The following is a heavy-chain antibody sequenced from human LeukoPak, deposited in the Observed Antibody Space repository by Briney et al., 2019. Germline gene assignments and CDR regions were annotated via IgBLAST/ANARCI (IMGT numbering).Heavy chain of an antibody. J-gene: IGHJ4*02. Sequence: GGSLRLSCAVSGFTFSNYWMSWVRQAPGKGLEWVAHIKQDESEKYYVDSVKDRFTISRDNAKNSLYLQMNSLGAEDTAIYYCARDKIVGASKFDYWGQGTLVTVSS. CDR1: GFTFSNYW. CDR3: ARDKIVGASKFDY. V-gene: IGHV3-7*01. D-gene: IGHD1-26*01. CDR2: IKQDESEK.